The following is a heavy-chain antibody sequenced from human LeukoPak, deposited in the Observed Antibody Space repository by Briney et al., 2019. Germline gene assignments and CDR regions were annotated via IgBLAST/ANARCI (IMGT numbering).Heavy chain of an antibody. CDR3: ARSRDILTADY. CDR2: IYPGDSDT. D-gene: IGHD3-9*01. Sequence: GESLKISCNGSGYSFTSYWIGWVRQMPGKGLEWMGIIYPGDSDTRYSPSFQGQVTISADKSMSTAYLQWSSLKASDTAMYYCARSRDILTADYWGQGTLVTVSS. J-gene: IGHJ4*02. V-gene: IGHV5-51*01. CDR1: GYSFTSYW.